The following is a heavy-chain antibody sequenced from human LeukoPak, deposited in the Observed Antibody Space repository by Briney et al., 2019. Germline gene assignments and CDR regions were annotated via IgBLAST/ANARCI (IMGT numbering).Heavy chain of an antibody. V-gene: IGHV1-2*02. CDR1: GYTFTGYY. Sequence: GASAKVSCKASGYTFTGYYMHWVRQAPGQGLEWMGWINPNSGGTNYAQKFQGRVTMTRDTSISTAYMELSRLRSDDTAVYYCARDYSWVRAQDPWGQGILVTVSS. D-gene: IGHD3-10*01. CDR3: ARDYSWVRAQDP. CDR2: INPNSGGT. J-gene: IGHJ5*02.